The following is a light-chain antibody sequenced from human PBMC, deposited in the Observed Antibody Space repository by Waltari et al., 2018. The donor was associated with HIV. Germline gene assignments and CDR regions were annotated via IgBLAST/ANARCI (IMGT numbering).Light chain of an antibody. CDR3: AAWDDSLNGLWV. CDR1: SSNLGSNT. V-gene: IGLV1-44*01. Sequence: SVLTQPPSTSGTPGQRGTISCSASSSNLGSNTVNWYQHLPGTAPKLLIYGNNQPPSGVPDRFSCSKSGTSASLAISGLQSEDEADYYCAAWDDSLNGLWVFGGGTKLTVL. CDR2: GNN. J-gene: IGLJ3*02.